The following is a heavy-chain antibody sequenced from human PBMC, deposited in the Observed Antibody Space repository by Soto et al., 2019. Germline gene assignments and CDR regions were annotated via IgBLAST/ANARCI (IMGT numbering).Heavy chain of an antibody. CDR3: ARDYDFWSGYYTAPRYSGMDV. CDR2: IIPIFGTA. J-gene: IGHJ6*02. D-gene: IGHD3-3*01. Sequence: QVQLVQSGAEVKKPGSSVKVSCKASGGTFSSYAISWVRQAPGQGLEWMGGIIPIFGTANYARKFQGRVTITADESTSTAYMELSSLRSEDTAVYYCARDYDFWSGYYTAPRYSGMDVWGQGTTVTVSS. V-gene: IGHV1-69*01. CDR1: GGTFSSYA.